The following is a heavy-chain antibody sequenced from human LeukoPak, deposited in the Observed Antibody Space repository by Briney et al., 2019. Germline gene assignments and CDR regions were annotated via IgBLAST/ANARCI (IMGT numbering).Heavy chain of an antibody. CDR3: ARGPSAAYYYDSSGLDY. CDR1: GFTVSSNY. J-gene: IGHJ4*02. D-gene: IGHD3-22*01. V-gene: IGHV3-66*02. CDR2: IYSGGST. Sequence: TGGSLRLSCAASGFTVSSNYMSWVRQAPGKGLEWVSVIYSGGSTYYADSVKGRFTISRDNSKNTLYLQMNSLRAEDTAVYYCARGPSAAYYYDSSGLDYWGQGTLVTVSS.